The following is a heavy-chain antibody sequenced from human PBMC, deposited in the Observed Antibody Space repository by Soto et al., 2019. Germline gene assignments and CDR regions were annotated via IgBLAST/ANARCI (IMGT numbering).Heavy chain of an antibody. CDR2: ISGSGGST. D-gene: IGHD3-22*01. J-gene: IGHJ5*02. CDR3: AKVSSIYYDSSGYYYDNWFNP. CDR1: GFTFSSYA. V-gene: IGHV3-23*01. Sequence: PGGSLRLSCAASGFTFSSYAMSWVRQAPGKGLEWVSAISGSGGSTYYADSVKGRFTISRDNSKNTLYLQMNSLRAEDTAVYYCAKVSSIYYDSSGYYYDNWFNPWGQGTLVTVSS.